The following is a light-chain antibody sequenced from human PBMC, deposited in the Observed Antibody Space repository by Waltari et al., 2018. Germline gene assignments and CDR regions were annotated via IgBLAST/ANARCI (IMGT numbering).Light chain of an antibody. V-gene: IGLV2-23*02. CDR3: SSYAGSSKGV. Sequence: QSALTQPASVSGSPGQSITISCTGTSSVVGNYKRVPWYQQHPGKPPKLMIYAVSNRPSACSARFSGSKSGDMASLTISGLQPEDDAEYFCSSYAGSSKGVFGGGTKVTVL. J-gene: IGLJ2*01. CDR2: AVS. CDR1: SSVVGNYKR.